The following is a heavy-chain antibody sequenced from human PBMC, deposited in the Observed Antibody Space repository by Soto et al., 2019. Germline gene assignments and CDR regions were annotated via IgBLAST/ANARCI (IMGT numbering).Heavy chain of an antibody. CDR2: ISPIFGTP. Sequence: QVQLVQSGAEVKKPGSSVTVSCKASGGTFSSYTISWVRQAHGQGLEGMAGISPIFGTPIYAQKFQDIVTITADAYTITADIEINRLTSEDTSDYYCARVGVGSRMSLAYLGEVALVTFS. J-gene: IGHJ4*02. CDR3: ARVGVGSRMSLAY. V-gene: IGHV1-69*01. D-gene: IGHD1-26*01. CDR1: GGTFSSYT.